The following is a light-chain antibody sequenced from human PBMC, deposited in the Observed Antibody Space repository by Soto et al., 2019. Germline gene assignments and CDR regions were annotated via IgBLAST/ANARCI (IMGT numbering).Light chain of an antibody. CDR1: QSVSSSY. J-gene: IGKJ3*01. Sequence: EIVLTQSPGTLSLSPGERATLSCRASQSVSSSYLAWYQQKPGQAPRLLIYSASSRATGIPDRFSGSGSGTDFTLTISRLEPEDFAVYYCQQYGSSPREFTFGPGTKVDIK. V-gene: IGKV3-20*01. CDR2: SAS. CDR3: QQYGSSPREFT.